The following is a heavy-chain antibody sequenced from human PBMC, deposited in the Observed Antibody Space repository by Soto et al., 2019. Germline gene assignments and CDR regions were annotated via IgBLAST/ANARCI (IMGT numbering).Heavy chain of an antibody. CDR2: ISGSGGST. CDR1: GFTFSSYA. V-gene: IGHV3-23*01. Sequence: GGSLRLSCAASGFTFSSYAMSWVRQAPGKGLEWVSAISGSGGSTYYADSVKGRFTISRDNSKNTLYLQMNSLRAEDTAVYYCAKVHPPHYDYIWGSYRESYFDYWGQGTLVTVSS. D-gene: IGHD3-16*02. CDR3: AKVHPPHYDYIWGSYRESYFDY. J-gene: IGHJ4*02.